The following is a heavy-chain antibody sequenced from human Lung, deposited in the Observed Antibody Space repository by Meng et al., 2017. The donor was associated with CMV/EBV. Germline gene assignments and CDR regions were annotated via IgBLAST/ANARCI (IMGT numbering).Heavy chain of an antibody. J-gene: IGHJ5*02. CDR1: RRXISTNNW. CDR2: VFHSGRT. D-gene: IGHD3-3*01. CDR3: ARGPTLRGQYYDFSTPGAWFDP. V-gene: IGHV4-4*02. Sequence: SXTXSLXCAVSRRXISTNNWWSWVRQPPGKGLEWIGEVFHSGRTNYNASLKSRVTISVDKSNNHFSLRLRSVTAADTAVYFCARGPTLRGQYYDFSTPGAWFDPWXQGXLVTVSS.